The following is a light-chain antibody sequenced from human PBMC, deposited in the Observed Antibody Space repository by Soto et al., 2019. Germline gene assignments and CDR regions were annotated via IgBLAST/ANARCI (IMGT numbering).Light chain of an antibody. CDR3: QHYNSYPIT. J-gene: IGKJ5*01. Sequence: GYRVTITCRASQSIATYLTWYQQKPGKAPKLLIYDASSLKSGVPSRFSGSGSGTEFTLTISSLQPDDFATYYCQHYNSYPITFGQGTRLEIK. V-gene: IGKV1-5*01. CDR1: QSIATY. CDR2: DAS.